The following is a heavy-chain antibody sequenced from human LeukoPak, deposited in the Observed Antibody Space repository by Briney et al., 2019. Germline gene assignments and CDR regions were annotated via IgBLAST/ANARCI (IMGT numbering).Heavy chain of an antibody. CDR1: GYTVTSYG. D-gene: IGHD2-2*01. Sequence: ASVKVSCTASGYTVTSYGISWVRQAPGQGLEWMGWISAYNGNTNYAQKLQGRVTMTTDTSTSTAYMELRSLRSDDTAVYYCARDLSDIVVVPAATNFDYWGQGTLVTVSS. V-gene: IGHV1-18*01. CDR3: ARDLSDIVVVPAATNFDY. J-gene: IGHJ4*02. CDR2: ISAYNGNT.